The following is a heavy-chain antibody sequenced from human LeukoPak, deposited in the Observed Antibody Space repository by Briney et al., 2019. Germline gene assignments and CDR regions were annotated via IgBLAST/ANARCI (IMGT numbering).Heavy chain of an antibody. CDR3: ARGLYSGYGNDAFDI. J-gene: IGHJ3*02. V-gene: IGHV3-23*01. D-gene: IGHD5-12*01. CDR2: ISGSGGST. Sequence: PGGSLRLSCAASGFTFSRYGMSWVRQAPGKGLEWVSAISGSGGSTYYADSVKGRFTISRDNSKNTLYLQMNSLRAEDTALYYCARGLYSGYGNDAFDIWGQGTMVTVSS. CDR1: GFTFSRYG.